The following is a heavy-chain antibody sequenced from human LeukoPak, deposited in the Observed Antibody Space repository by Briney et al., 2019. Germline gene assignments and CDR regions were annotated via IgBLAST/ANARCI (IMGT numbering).Heavy chain of an antibody. CDR3: AKDETIFGVGSFDY. J-gene: IGHJ4*02. CDR1: GFTFSSYA. Sequence: GGSLRLSCAASGFTFSSYAMSWVRQAPGKGLEWVSAISGSGGSTHYADSVKGRFTISRDNSKNTLYLQMNSLRAEDTAVYYCAKDETIFGVGSFDYWGQGTLVTVSS. CDR2: ISGSGGST. V-gene: IGHV3-23*01. D-gene: IGHD3-3*01.